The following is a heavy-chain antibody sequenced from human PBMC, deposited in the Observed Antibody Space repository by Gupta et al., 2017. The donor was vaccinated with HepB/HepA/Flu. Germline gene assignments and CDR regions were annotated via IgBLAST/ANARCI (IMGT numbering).Heavy chain of an antibody. CDR3: AQGGQWSESFHY. V-gene: IGHV3-7*01. CDR1: GFTFRIYW. Sequence: EVQLVESGGGLVQPGGSLRLSCAASGFTFRIYWMPWVRQAPGKGLEWVGNIKEDGSEKNYVDSVKGRFTISRDNAKNSLYLQMNSLRAEDTAVYYCAQGGQWSESFHYWGQGILVTVSS. J-gene: IGHJ4*02. CDR2: IKEDGSEK. D-gene: IGHD6-19*01.